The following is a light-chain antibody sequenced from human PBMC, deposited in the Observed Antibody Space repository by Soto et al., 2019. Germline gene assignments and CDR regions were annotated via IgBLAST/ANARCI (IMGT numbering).Light chain of an antibody. Sequence: DIHMTQSPSTLSASVGDRVTITCRASQSLPMGLAWYQQKPGKAPNLLFYKTSSLESGVPSRFSGSGSGTEFTLTISSLQPDDFATYYCHHWTDYSWTFGQGTKVEVK. V-gene: IGKV1-5*03. CDR3: HHWTDYSWT. CDR2: KTS. J-gene: IGKJ1*01. CDR1: QSLPMG.